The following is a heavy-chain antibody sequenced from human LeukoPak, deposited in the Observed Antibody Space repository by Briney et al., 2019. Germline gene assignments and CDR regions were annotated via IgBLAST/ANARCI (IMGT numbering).Heavy chain of an antibody. J-gene: IGHJ6*03. CDR1: GFRFDDYG. V-gene: IGHV3-20*04. Sequence: PGGSLRLSCAASGFRFDDYGMTWVRHAPGKGLEWVSGINWNGIRTVYADSVKGRFTISRDNAKNSLYLQMNSLRAEDTAFYYCARAPLTRYWYESSFDHDTFYYYMDVWGKGTTVTISS. CDR2: INWNGIRT. CDR3: ARAPLTRYWYESSFDHDTFYYYMDV. D-gene: IGHD3-22*01.